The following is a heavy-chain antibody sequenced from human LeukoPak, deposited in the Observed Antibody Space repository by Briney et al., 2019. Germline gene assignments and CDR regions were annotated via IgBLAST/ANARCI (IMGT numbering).Heavy chain of an antibody. CDR1: GGSISSYY. J-gene: IGHJ4*02. V-gene: IGHV4-59*01. D-gene: IGHD3-22*01. CDR3: ARAHPDYYDSSGYPVFDY. CDR2: IYYSGST. Sequence: PSETLSLTCTVSGGSISSYYWSWIRQPPGKGLEGIGYIYYSGSTNYNPSLKRRVTISVDTSKNQFSLKLSSVTAADTAVYYCARAHPDYYDSSGYPVFDYWGQGTLVTVSS.